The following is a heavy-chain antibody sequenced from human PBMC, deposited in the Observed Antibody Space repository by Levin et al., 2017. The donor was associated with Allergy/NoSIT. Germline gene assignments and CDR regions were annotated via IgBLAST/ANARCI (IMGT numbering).Heavy chain of an antibody. J-gene: IGHJ4*02. D-gene: IGHD5-24*01. CDR2: ISAYNGNT. CDR1: GYTFTSYG. CDR3: ARDGGAVRSRVPGLN. Sequence: ASVKVSCKASGYTFTSYGISWVRQAPGQGLEWMGWISAYNGNTNYAQKLQGRVTMTTDTSTSTAYMELRSLRSDDTAVYYCARDGGAVRSRVPGLNWGQGTLVTVSS. V-gene: IGHV1-18*01.